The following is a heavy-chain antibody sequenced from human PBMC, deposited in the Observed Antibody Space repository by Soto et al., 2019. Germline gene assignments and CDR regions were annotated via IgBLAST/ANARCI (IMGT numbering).Heavy chain of an antibody. V-gene: IGHV5-10-1*01. D-gene: IGHD2-15*01. J-gene: IGHJ6*02. CDR1: GYSFTSYW. Sequence: GESLKISCKGSGYSFTSYWISWVRQMPGKGLEWMGRIDPSDSYTNYSPSFQGHVTISADKSISTAYLQWSSLKASDTAMYYCASIRRYCSGGSCYPPATEYYYGMDVWGQGTTVTVSS. CDR3: ASIRRYCSGGSCYPPATEYYYGMDV. CDR2: IDPSDSYT.